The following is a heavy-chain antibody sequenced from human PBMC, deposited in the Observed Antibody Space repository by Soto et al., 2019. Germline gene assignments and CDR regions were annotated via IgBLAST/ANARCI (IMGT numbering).Heavy chain of an antibody. Sequence: EVQLVESGGVVVQPGGSLRLSCAASGFTFDDYTMHWVRQAPGKGLEWVSLISWDGGSTYYADSVKGRFTISRDNSKNALYLQMNSLRTEDTALYYCAKDAYSGSLDPWGQGNLVTVSS. V-gene: IGHV3-43*01. CDR3: AKDAYSGSLDP. CDR2: ISWDGGST. CDR1: GFTFDDYT. D-gene: IGHD1-26*01. J-gene: IGHJ5*02.